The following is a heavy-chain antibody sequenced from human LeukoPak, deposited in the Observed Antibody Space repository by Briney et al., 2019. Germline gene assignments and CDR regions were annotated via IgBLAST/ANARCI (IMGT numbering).Heavy chain of an antibody. D-gene: IGHD3-22*01. Sequence: GGSLRLSCAASGFMFSRYGVHWVRQAPGKGREGVAFISYDGSVNYYANSVKGRFTISRDNSKNPLYLQMNSLRAEDTAVYYCAKWPSSSGYYYFDYWGQGTLVTVSS. V-gene: IGHV3-30*02. CDR1: GFMFSRYG. J-gene: IGHJ4*02. CDR2: ISYDGSVN. CDR3: AKWPSSSGYYYFDY.